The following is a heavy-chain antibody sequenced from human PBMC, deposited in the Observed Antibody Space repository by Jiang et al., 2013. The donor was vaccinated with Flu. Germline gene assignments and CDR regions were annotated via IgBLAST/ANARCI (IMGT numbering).Heavy chain of an antibody. CDR1: GFTFDDYA. D-gene: IGHD5-18*01. J-gene: IGHJ5*02. CDR2: ISWNSGSI. Sequence: VQLVESGGGLVQPGRSLRLSCAASGFTFDDYAMHWVRQAPGKGLEWVSGISWNSGSIGYADSVKGRFTISRDNAKNSLYLQMNSLRAEDTALYYCAKDAAPHVDTAMVTWGQGTLVTVSS. V-gene: IGHV3-9*01. CDR3: AKDAAPHVDTAMVT.